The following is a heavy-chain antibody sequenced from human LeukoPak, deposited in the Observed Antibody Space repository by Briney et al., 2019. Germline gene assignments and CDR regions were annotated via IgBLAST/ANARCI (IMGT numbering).Heavy chain of an antibody. CDR3: ARVGRYCCGGSCRRSLDY. D-gene: IGHD2-15*01. CDR2: IYHSGST. V-gene: IGHV4-4*02. CDR1: GGSISSSNW. J-gene: IGHJ4*02. Sequence: SGTLSLTCAVSGGSISSSNWWSWVRQPPGKGLEWIGEIYHSGSTNYNPSLKSRVTISVDKSKNQFSLKLSSVTAADTAVYYCARVGRYCCGGSCRRSLDYWGQGTLVTVSS.